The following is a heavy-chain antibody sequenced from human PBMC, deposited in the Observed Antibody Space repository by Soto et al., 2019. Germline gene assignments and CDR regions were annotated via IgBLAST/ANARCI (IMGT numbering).Heavy chain of an antibody. CDR1: GYIFTNYN. V-gene: IGHV1-46*03. D-gene: IGHD2-8*01. CDR3: ARDSGVFFDDTALDH. CDR2: MNPSGGRA. J-gene: IGHJ4*02. Sequence: QVQLVQSGAAVKAPGASVKLSCKTSGYIFTNYNIHWVRQAPGQGLEWMGIMNPSGGRAHYSEKCQGRLTMTRDTSASTVYMELSSLTSEDTAIYYCARDSGVFFDDTALDHWGQGTLVPVSS.